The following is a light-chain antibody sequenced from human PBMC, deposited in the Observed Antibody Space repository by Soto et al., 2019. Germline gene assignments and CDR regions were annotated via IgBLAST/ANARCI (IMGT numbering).Light chain of an antibody. CDR2: GAS. CDR1: QSVSSSY. V-gene: IGKV3-20*01. J-gene: IGKJ1*01. CDR3: QQYGXXPWT. Sequence: EIVLTQSPGTLSLSPGERATLSCRASQSVSSSYLAWYQQKPGQAPRLLIYGASSRATGIPDRFSGSGSGTXXXXXXXXXXXXDXAVYYCQQYGXXPWTFGQGTKVE.